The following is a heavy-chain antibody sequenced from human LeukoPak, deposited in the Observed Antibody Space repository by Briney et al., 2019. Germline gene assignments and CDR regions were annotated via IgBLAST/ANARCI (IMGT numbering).Heavy chain of an antibody. CDR2: IYSDGST. J-gene: IGHJ4*02. CDR3: ARDSLSPPQGDS. CDR1: GFTFSYYA. V-gene: IGHV3-23*03. Sequence: GGSLRLSCAASGFTFSYYAMSWVRQAPGKGLEWVSVIYSDGSTYYPDSVKGRFTISRDNSKNTLYLQMSSLRAEDTAVYYCARDSLSPPQGDSWGQGTLVTVSS. D-gene: IGHD2/OR15-2a*01.